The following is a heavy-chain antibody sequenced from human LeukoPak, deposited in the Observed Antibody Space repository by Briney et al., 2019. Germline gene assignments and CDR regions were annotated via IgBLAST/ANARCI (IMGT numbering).Heavy chain of an antibody. CDR3: ARFSSGFYGSGSYSAAGMDV. CDR1: GGSFSGYY. J-gene: IGHJ6*02. D-gene: IGHD3-10*01. Sequence: SETLSLACAVYGGSFSGYYWSWIRQPPGKGLEWIGEINHSGSTNYNPSLKSRVTISVDTSKNQFSLKLSSVTAADTAVYYCARFSSGFYGSGSYSAAGMDVWGQGTTVTVSS. CDR2: INHSGST. V-gene: IGHV4-34*01.